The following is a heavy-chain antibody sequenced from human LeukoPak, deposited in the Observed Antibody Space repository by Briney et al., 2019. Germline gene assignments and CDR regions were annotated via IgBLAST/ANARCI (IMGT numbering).Heavy chain of an antibody. Sequence: GESLRLSCAAYGFTFSSYSMSWVRQAPGKGLEWVSAISGSGGSTYYADSVKGRFTISRDDSKNTLYLQMNSLRAEDTAVYYCAKDFGYSGYDGDSFDYWGQGTLVTVSS. CDR3: AKDFGYSGYDGDSFDY. CDR2: ISGSGGST. V-gene: IGHV3-23*01. D-gene: IGHD5-12*01. J-gene: IGHJ4*02. CDR1: GFTFSSYS.